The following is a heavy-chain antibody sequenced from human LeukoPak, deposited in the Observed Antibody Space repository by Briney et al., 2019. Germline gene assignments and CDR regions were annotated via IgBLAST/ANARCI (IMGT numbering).Heavy chain of an antibody. V-gene: IGHV1-69*04. D-gene: IGHD3-22*01. CDR1: GGTFSSYA. Sequence: SVKVSCKASGGTFSSYAISWVRQAPGQGLEWMGRIIPILGIANYAQKFQGRVTITADKSTSTAYMELSSLRSEDTAVYYCARESPEYYYDSSPLVTYAFDIWGQGTMVTVSS. CDR2: IIPILGIA. CDR3: ARESPEYYYDSSPLVTYAFDI. J-gene: IGHJ3*02.